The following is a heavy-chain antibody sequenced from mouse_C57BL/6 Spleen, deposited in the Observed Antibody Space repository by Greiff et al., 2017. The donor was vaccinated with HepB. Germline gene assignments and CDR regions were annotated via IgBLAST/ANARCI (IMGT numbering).Heavy chain of an antibody. CDR1: GFSLSTSGMG. CDR2: IYWDDDK. J-gene: IGHJ1*03. Sequence: ESGPGILQSSQTLSLTCSFSGFSLSTSGMGVSWIRQPSGKGLEWLAHIYWDDDKRYNPSLKSRLTISKDTSRNQVFLKITSVDTADTATYYCARFITTVVYWYFDVWGTGTTVTVSS. V-gene: IGHV8-12*01. CDR3: ARFITTVVYWYFDV. D-gene: IGHD1-1*01.